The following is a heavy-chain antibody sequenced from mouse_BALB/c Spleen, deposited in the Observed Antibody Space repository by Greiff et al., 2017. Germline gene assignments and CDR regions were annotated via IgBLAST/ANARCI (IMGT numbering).Heavy chain of an antibody. CDR2: ISSGGSYT. V-gene: IGHV5-9-4*01. CDR3: ARAYDSWFAY. J-gene: IGHJ3*01. Sequence: EVQLVESGGGLVKPGGSLKLSCAASGFTFSSYAMSWVRQSPEKRLEWVAEISSGGSYTYYPDTVTGRFTISRDNAKNTLYLEMSSLRSEDTAMYYCARAYDSWFAYWGQGTLVTVSA. CDR1: GFTFSSYA. D-gene: IGHD2-4*01.